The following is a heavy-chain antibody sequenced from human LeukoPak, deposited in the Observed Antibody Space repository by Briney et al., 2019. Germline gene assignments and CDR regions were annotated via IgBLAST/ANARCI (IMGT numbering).Heavy chain of an antibody. Sequence: GGSLRLSCAASGFTFSDYYMSWIRQAPGKGLEWVSYISSSGSTIYYADSVKGRFTISRDNAKNSLYLQMNSLRAEDTAVYYCARDRDTASYYYYYMDVWGKGTMVTVSS. CDR1: GFTFSDYY. V-gene: IGHV3-11*04. CDR3: ARDRDTASYYYYYMDV. CDR2: ISSSGSTI. D-gene: IGHD5-18*01. J-gene: IGHJ6*03.